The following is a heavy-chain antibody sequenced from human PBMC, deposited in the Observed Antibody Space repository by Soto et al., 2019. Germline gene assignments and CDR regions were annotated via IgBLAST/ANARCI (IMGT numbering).Heavy chain of an antibody. CDR1: GFTFSSYA. J-gene: IGHJ6*02. V-gene: IGHV3-23*01. CDR3: AKESEQYYDFWSGYYKLGGMDV. D-gene: IGHD3-3*01. Sequence: GGSLRLSCAASGFTFSSYAMSWVRQAPGKGLEWVSAISGSGGSAYYADSVKGRFTISRDNSKNTLYLQMNSLRAEDTAVYYCAKESEQYYDFWSGYYKLGGMDVWGQGTTVTVSS. CDR2: ISGSGGSA.